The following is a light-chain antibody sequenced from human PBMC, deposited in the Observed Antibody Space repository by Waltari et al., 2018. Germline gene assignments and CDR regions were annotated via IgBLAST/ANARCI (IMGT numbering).Light chain of an antibody. V-gene: IGLV2-11*01. CDR2: DVS. CDR1: SSDVGGSNY. CDR3: CSYAGSYTYWV. J-gene: IGLJ3*02. Sequence: QSALTQPRSVSGSPGQSVTISCTGPSSDVGGSNYVSWYQQHPGKAPNLMIYDVSKRPSGVPDRFSGSKSGNTASLTISGLQAEDEADYYCCSYAGSYTYWVFGGGTKLTVL.